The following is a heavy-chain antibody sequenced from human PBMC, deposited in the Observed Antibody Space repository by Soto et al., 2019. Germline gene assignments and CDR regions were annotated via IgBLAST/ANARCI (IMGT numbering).Heavy chain of an antibody. D-gene: IGHD2-2*01. J-gene: IGHJ3*02. CDR1: GYTFTSYA. Sequence: AVKFSCKASGYTFTSYAMRWVRQAPGQRLEWMGWINAGNGNTKYSQKFQGRVTITRDTSASTAYMELSSLRSEDTAAYYCARDLELLFAFDIWGQGTMVTVSS. CDR3: ARDLELLFAFDI. V-gene: IGHV1-3*01. CDR2: INAGNGNT.